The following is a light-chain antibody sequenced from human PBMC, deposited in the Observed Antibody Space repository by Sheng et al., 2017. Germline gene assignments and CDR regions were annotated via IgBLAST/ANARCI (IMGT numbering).Light chain of an antibody. Sequence: SYELTQPPSVSVSPGQTARITCSGDALPKQYAYWFQQKSGQAPVEVIYKDTERPSGIPERFSGSSSGTTVTLTISGVQAEDEADYYCQSVDSSGTYWVFGGGTKLTVL. CDR3: QSVDSSGTYWV. V-gene: IGLV3-25*03. CDR1: ALPKQY. CDR2: KDT. J-gene: IGLJ3*02.